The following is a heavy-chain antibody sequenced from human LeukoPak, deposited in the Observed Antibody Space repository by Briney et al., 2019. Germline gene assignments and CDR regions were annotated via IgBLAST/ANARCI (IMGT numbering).Heavy chain of an antibody. CDR3: EVGATGAFDAFDI. CDR2: IIPIFGTA. J-gene: IGHJ3*02. D-gene: IGHD1-26*01. CDR1: GGTFSSYA. V-gene: IGHV1-69*01. Sequence: SVKVSCKASGGTFSSYAISWVRQAPGQGLEWMGGIIPIFGTANYAQKFQGRVTITADEPTSTAYMELSSLRSEDTAVYYCEVGATGAFDAFDIWGQGTMVTVSS.